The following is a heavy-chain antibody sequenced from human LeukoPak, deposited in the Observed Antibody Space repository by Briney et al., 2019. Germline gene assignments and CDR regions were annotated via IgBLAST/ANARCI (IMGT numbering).Heavy chain of an antibody. CDR2: IIPVFEKP. D-gene: IGHD2-21*01. J-gene: IGHJ6*03. CDR3: ARLGHCGETNCYSDFYYMDV. CDR1: GGTFSNYA. V-gene: IGHV1-69*13. Sequence: GASVKVSCKASGGTFSNYAVSWVRQAPGQGLEWMGGIIPVFEKPNYARKFQDRVTITADESTATAYMELSSPTSEDTAIYFCARLGHCGETNCYSDFYYMDVWGKGTTVIVSS.